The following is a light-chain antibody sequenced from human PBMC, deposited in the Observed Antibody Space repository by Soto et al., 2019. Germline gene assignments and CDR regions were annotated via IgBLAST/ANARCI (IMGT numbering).Light chain of an antibody. Sequence: EIVLTQSPSTLSLSPGGRATLSCGASQSVRSYLAWYQQQPGQAPRLLIYDASNRATGIPARLSGSGSGTDFTLTISSLEPEDSPIYYCQQRSSWHTFGQGTKVDIK. J-gene: IGKJ1*01. CDR3: QQRSSWHT. CDR2: DAS. CDR1: QSVRSY. V-gene: IGKV3-11*01.